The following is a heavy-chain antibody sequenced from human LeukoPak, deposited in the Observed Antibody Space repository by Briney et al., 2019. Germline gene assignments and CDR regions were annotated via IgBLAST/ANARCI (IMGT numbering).Heavy chain of an antibody. J-gene: IGHJ4*02. D-gene: IGHD3-10*01. CDR2: IGISSGPL. CDR3: ARAKGYTSSYSFDY. CDR1: GFTVSSNY. Sequence: GGSLRLSCAASGFTVSSNYMSWVRQTPGGRLEWVSFIGISSGPLLYADSVKGRFTISRDNAKASVYLQMNRLRAEDTAVYYCARAKGYTSSYSFDYWGQGILVTVSS. V-gene: IGHV3-48*04.